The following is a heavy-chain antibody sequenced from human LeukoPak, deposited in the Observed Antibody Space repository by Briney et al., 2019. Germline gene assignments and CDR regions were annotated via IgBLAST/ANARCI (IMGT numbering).Heavy chain of an antibody. Sequence: PSETLSLTCTVSGGSISSSSYYWGWIRQPPGKGLEWIGSIYYSGSTYYNPSLKSRVTISVDTSKNQFSLKLSSVTAADTAVYYCASGGRTTVTTRNFDYWGQGTLVTVSS. V-gene: IGHV4-39*07. J-gene: IGHJ4*02. CDR3: ASGGRTTVTTRNFDY. CDR2: IYYSGST. D-gene: IGHD4-11*01. CDR1: GGSISSSSYY.